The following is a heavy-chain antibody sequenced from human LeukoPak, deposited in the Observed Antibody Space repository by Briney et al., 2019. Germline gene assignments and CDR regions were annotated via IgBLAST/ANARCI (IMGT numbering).Heavy chain of an antibody. V-gene: IGHV3-30*04. J-gene: IGHJ5*02. CDR3: ARHSGYSGYDWFAR. Sequence: GRSLRLSCAASGSTFSSYVMHWVRQAPGKGLEWVAIISYDGSNEYYADSVKGRFTISRDNSKNTLYLQMNSLRAADTAVYYCARHSGYSGYDWFARRGQGTLVTVSS. D-gene: IGHD5-12*01. CDR1: GSTFSSYV. CDR2: ISYDGSNE.